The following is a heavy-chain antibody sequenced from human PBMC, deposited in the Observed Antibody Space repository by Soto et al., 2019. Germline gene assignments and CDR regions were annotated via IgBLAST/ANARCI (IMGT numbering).Heavy chain of an antibody. D-gene: IGHD6-19*01. V-gene: IGHV1-58*02. Sequence: SVKVSCKASGFTFRASAIQWVRQGRGQRLEWIGWIVVGNGNTDYAQKFQERVTITRDMSTGVAYMELSSLTSEDTAVYYCAAGVSVLTRFDPWGQGTLVTVSS. J-gene: IGHJ5*02. CDR3: AAGVSVLTRFDP. CDR2: IVVGNGNT. CDR1: GFTFRASA.